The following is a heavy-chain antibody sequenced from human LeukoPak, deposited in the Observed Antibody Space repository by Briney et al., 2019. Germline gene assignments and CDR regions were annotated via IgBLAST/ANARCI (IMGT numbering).Heavy chain of an antibody. J-gene: IGHJ4*02. CDR1: GGSISSYY. CDR2: IYYSGST. D-gene: IGHD3-16*02. Sequence: PSETLSLTCTVSGGSISSYYWSWIRQPPGKGLEWIGYIYYSGSTNYNPSLKSRVTISVDTSKNQFSLKLSSVTAADTAVYYCARQGGAIRDLYYFDYWGQGTLVTVSS. V-gene: IGHV4-59*08. CDR3: ARQGGAIRDLYYFDY.